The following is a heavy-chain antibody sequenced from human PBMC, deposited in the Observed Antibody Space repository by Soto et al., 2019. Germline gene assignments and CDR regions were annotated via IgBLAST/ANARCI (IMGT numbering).Heavy chain of an antibody. CDR1: GGSISSAAYY. V-gene: IGHV4-61*08. CDR3: ARIDYGDYIAGSKNQEDNWFDP. J-gene: IGHJ5*02. Sequence: PSETLSLTCTVSGGSISSAAYYWSWIRQHPGKGLEWIGYVSHSGSTNYNPSLKSRVTISVDTSKNQFSLKLSSVTAADTAVYYCARIDYGDYIAGSKNQEDNWFDPWGQGTLVTVSS. D-gene: IGHD4-17*01. CDR2: VSHSGST.